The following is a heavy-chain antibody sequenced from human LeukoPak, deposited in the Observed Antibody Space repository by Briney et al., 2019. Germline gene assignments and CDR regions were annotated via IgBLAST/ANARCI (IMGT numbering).Heavy chain of an antibody. J-gene: IGHJ3*02. CDR1: GFTVSSKY. V-gene: IGHV3-53*01. CDR3: ARSVGAGGAFDI. Sequence: GGSLRLSCAASGFTVSSKYMNWVRQAPGKGLEWVSIIYSGGSTYYPDSVKGRFTISRDNSKNTLYLQMHGLRAEDTAVYYCARSVGAGGAFDIWGQGTVVTVSS. D-gene: IGHD3-10*01. CDR2: IYSGGST.